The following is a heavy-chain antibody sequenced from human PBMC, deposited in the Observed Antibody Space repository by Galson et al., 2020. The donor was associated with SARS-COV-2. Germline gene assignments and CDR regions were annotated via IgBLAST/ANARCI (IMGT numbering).Heavy chain of an antibody. CDR2: IKEDGSDH. J-gene: IGHJ6*03. CDR3: ARGGYCSTTSCYSSYYYMDV. Sequence: GEYLKISCAPSRFTYSRHWMTWVRQAPGKGLEWVANIKEDGSDHYYVDSVKGRFTISRDNAKNALYLQMNSLRAEDTAVYYCARGGYCSTTSCYSSYYYMDVWGKGTTVTVSS. V-gene: IGHV3-7*03. D-gene: IGHD2-2*02. CDR1: RFTYSRHW.